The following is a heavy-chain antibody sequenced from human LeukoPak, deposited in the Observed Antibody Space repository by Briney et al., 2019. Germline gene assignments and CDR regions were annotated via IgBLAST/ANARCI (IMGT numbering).Heavy chain of an antibody. V-gene: IGHV4-34*01. CDR1: GGSFSGYY. Sequence: SETLSLTCAVYGGSFSGYYWSWIRQPPGKGLEWIGEINHRGSGNYNPSLKSRVTISVDTSKNQFSLKLSSVIAADTAVYYCARTTEGYCSSASFGFSYSYYMDVWGKGTTVTISS. D-gene: IGHD2-2*01. CDR2: INHRGSG. CDR3: ARTTEGYCSSASFGFSYSYYMDV. J-gene: IGHJ6*03.